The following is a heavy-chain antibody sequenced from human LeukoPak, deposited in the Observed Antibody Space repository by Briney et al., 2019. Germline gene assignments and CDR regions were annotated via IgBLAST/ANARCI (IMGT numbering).Heavy chain of an antibody. J-gene: IGHJ6*04. CDR3: ARGSRDV. V-gene: IGHV3-7*01. CDR1: GFTFSIKW. CDR2: IKEDGSEK. Sequence: GGSLRLSCAASGFTFSIKWMSWVRQAPGKGLEWVANIKEDGSEKHYVDSVKGRFTISRDNAKNSLYLQMNSLRVEDTAVYYCARGSRDVWGKGTTVTVSS.